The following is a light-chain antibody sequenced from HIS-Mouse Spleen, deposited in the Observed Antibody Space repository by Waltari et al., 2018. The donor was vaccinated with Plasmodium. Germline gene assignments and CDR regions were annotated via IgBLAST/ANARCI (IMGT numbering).Light chain of an antibody. CDR1: QGLSSY. Sequence: AIRMTQSPSSFSASTGDRVTITCRASQGLSSYLAWYQQKPGKAPKLLIYAASTLQSGVPSRFSGSGSGTDFTLTISCLQSEDVATYYCQQYYSYPPTFGGGTKVEIK. CDR3: QQYYSYPPT. CDR2: AAS. J-gene: IGKJ4*01. V-gene: IGKV1-8*01.